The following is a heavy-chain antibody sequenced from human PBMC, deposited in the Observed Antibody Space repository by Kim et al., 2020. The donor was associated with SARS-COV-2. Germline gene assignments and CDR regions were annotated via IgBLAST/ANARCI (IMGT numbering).Heavy chain of an antibody. Sequence: ASVKVSCKASGYTFTSYGISWVRQAPGQGLEWMGWISAYNGNTNYAQKPQGRVTMTTDTSTSTAYMELRSLRSDDTAVYYCARDGQDIVVVVAAEKYYYYYMGVWGKGTTVTVSS. CDR3: ARDGQDIVVVVAAEKYYYYYMGV. J-gene: IGHJ6*03. D-gene: IGHD2-15*01. V-gene: IGHV1-18*01. CDR2: ISAYNGNT. CDR1: GYTFTSYG.